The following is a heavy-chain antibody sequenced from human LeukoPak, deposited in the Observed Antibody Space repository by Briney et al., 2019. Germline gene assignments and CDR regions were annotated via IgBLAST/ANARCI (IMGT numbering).Heavy chain of an antibody. Sequence: GGSLRLSCAASGFTFSSYAMSWVRQAPGKGLEWVSAISGSGGSTYYADPVKGRFTISRDNSKNTLYLQMNSLRAEDTAVYYCAKDRDYDILTGYYTTQEYWGQGTLVTVSS. CDR1: GFTFSSYA. CDR3: AKDRDYDILTGYYTTQEY. J-gene: IGHJ4*02. CDR2: ISGSGGST. V-gene: IGHV3-23*01. D-gene: IGHD3-9*01.